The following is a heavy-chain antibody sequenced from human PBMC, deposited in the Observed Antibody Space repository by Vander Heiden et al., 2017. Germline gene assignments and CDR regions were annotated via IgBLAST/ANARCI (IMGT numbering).Heavy chain of an antibody. J-gene: IGHJ3*02. CDR2: IGPNNGNT. Sequence: VQLVQSGPEVKKPGASVKVSCTASGFTFTTYGINWVRQAPGQGLEWMGWIGPNNGNTNYAQKVQGRVTMTTDTSTSTAYMELRSLRSDDTAVYYCAREVSLGGLAFDIWGQGTMVAVSS. D-gene: IGHD1-20*01. V-gene: IGHV1-18*04. CDR1: GFTFTTYG. CDR3: AREVSLGGLAFDI.